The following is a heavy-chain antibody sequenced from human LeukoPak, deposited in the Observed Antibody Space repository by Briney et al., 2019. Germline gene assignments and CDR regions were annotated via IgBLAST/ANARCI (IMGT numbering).Heavy chain of an antibody. Sequence: GGSLRLSCAASGFTFSHYSMSWVRQAPGKGLEWVSSISGSGVTSDSADSVKGRFTISRDNSRNTLYLQMNSLRADDTAVYYCAKIDYCSGGGCYSKWFDYWGQGTLVTVSS. CDR3: AKIDYCSGGGCYSKWFDY. CDR1: GFTFSHYS. V-gene: IGHV3-23*01. CDR2: ISGSGVTS. J-gene: IGHJ4*02. D-gene: IGHD2-15*01.